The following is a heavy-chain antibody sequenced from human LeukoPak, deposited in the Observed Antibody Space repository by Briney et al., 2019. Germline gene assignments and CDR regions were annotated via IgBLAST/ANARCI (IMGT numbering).Heavy chain of an antibody. V-gene: IGHV1-69*06. J-gene: IGHJ6*03. Sequence: SVKVSCKASGGTYSSYAISWVRQAPGQGLEWMGGIIPIFGTANYAQKFQGRVTITADKSTSTAYMELSSLRSEDTAVYYCARALARGQWELDYYYYYMDVWGKGTTVTVSS. D-gene: IGHD1-26*01. CDR1: GGTYSSYA. CDR3: ARALARGQWELDYYYYYMDV. CDR2: IIPIFGTA.